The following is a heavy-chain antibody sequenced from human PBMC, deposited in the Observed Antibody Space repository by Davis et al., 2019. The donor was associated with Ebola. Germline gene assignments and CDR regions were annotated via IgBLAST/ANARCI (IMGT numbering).Heavy chain of an antibody. D-gene: IGHD6-13*01. Sequence: GSLRLSCAASGFTFSSYAMSWVRQAPGKGLEWVSAISGSGGSTYYADSVKGRFTISRDNSKNTLYLQMNSLRAEDTAVYYCAKRGRRGSWYDYWYFDLWGRGTLVTVSS. CDR3: AKRGRRGSWYDYWYFDL. J-gene: IGHJ2*01. V-gene: IGHV3-23*01. CDR2: ISGSGGST. CDR1: GFTFSSYA.